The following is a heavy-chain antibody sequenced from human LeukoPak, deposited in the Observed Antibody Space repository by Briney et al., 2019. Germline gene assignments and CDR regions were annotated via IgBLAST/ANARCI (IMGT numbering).Heavy chain of an antibody. Sequence: PGGSLRLSCAASGFTFSSYWMSWVRQAPGKGLEWVANIKQDGSEIYYVDSVKGRFTISRDNAKNSLYLQMNSLRAEDTAVYYCARDRSSFTMIDPYYFDYWGQGTLVTVSS. CDR1: GFTFSSYW. J-gene: IGHJ4*02. D-gene: IGHD3-22*01. CDR3: ARDRSSFTMIDPYYFDY. CDR2: IKQDGSEI. V-gene: IGHV3-7*01.